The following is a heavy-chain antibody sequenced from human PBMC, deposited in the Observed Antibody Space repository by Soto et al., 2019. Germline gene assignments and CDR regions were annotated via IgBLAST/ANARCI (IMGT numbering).Heavy chain of an antibody. CDR2: IFHSGT. V-gene: IGHV4-39*01. D-gene: IGHD3-10*01. Sequence: PSETLSLTCTVSGGSLSSSNYYWDWIRQPPGKGLEWIGNIFHSGTSYNPSLKSRVTISIDTSENQFSLKLSSVTAADTAVYYCARRVRGGYYGMDVWGQGTTVTVSS. J-gene: IGHJ6*02. CDR3: ARRVRGGYYGMDV. CDR1: GGSLSSSNYY.